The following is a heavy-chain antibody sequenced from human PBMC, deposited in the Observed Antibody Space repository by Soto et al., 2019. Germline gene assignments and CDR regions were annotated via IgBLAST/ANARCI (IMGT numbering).Heavy chain of an antibody. J-gene: IGHJ6*03. CDR3: VREEALWFGELLPHYYMDV. V-gene: IGHV1-18*01. D-gene: IGHD3-10*01. CDR2: ISAYNGNT. CDR1: GYTFTSYG. Sequence: QVQLVQSGAEVKKPGASVKVSCKASGYTFTSYGISWVRQAPGQGLERMGWISAYNGNTNYAQKLQGRVTMTTDTSTSTAYMELRSLRSDDTAVYYCVREEALWFGELLPHYYMDVWGKGTTVTVSS.